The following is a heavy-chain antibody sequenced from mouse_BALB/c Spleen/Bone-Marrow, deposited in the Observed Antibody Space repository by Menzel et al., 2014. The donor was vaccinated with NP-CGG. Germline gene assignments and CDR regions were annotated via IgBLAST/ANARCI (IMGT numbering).Heavy chain of an antibody. D-gene: IGHD1-2*01. J-gene: IGHJ4*01. CDR2: IDPANGNT. V-gene: IGHV14-3*02. Sequence: LVESGAELVKPGASVKLSCTASGFSIEDTYMHWVKQRPEQGLEWIGRIDPANGNTKYDPKFQSKATITADTSSNTAYLQLSSLTSEDTAVYYCAEITTAAYYVMDYWGQGTSVTVSS. CDR3: AEITTAAYYVMDY. CDR1: GFSIEDTY.